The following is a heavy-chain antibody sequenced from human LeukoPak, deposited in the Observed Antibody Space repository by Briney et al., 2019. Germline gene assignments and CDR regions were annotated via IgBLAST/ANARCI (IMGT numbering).Heavy chain of an antibody. CDR3: AKEGRPKSGGGYYDY. CDR2: IRYDGSNK. CDR1: GFTFSSYG. D-gene: IGHD3-22*01. Sequence: GGSLRLSCAASGFTFSSYGMHWVRQAPGKGLEWVAFIRYDGSNKYYADSVKGRFTISRDNSKNTLYLQMNSLRAEDTAVYYCAKEGRPKSGGGYYDYWGQGTRVTVSS. J-gene: IGHJ4*02. V-gene: IGHV3-30*02.